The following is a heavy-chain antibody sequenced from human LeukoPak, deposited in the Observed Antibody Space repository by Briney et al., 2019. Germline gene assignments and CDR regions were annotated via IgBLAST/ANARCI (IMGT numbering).Heavy chain of an antibody. V-gene: IGHV6-1*01. CDR2: TYYRSNWNN. J-gene: IGHJ4*02. CDR1: GDSVSSNSAA. Sequence: SQTLSLTCAISGDSVSSNSAAWNWIRQSPSRGLEWLGRTYYRSNWNNDYAEYVNSRITIKPDTSKNQFSLQLNSVTPEDTAVYYCARDRSWIAVAGFDYWGQGTLVTVSS. CDR3: ARDRSWIAVAGFDY. D-gene: IGHD6-19*01.